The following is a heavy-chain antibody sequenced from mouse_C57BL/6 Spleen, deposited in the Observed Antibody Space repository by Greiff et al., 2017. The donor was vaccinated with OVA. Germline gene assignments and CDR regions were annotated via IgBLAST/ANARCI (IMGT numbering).Heavy chain of an antibody. V-gene: IGHV1-61*01. CDR2: IYPSDSET. Sequence: QVQLQQPGAELVRPGSSVKLSCKASGYTFTSYWMDWVKQRPGQGLEWIGNIYPSDSETHYNQKFKDKATLTVDKSSSTAYMQLSSLTSEDSAVYYCARRIDVGYYAMDYWGQGTSVTVSS. J-gene: IGHJ4*01. CDR1: GYTFTSYW. D-gene: IGHD4-1*01. CDR3: ARRIDVGYYAMDY.